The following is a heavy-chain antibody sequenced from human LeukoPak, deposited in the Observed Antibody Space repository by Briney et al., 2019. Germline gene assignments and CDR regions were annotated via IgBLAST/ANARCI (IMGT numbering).Heavy chain of an antibody. J-gene: IGHJ4*02. Sequence: PSETLSLTCTVSGDSISSGDYYWRWIRQPAGKGLEWIGRISSSGSTNYNPSLKSRVTISVDTSKNQFSLRLSSVTAADTAVYYCARVTGYMIEDYFDYWGQGTLVTVSS. CDR3: ARVTGYMIEDYFDY. CDR1: GDSISSGDYY. D-gene: IGHD3-22*01. CDR2: ISSSGST. V-gene: IGHV4-61*02.